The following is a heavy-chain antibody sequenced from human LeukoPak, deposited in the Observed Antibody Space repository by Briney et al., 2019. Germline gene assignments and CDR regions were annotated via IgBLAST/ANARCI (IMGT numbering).Heavy chain of an antibody. J-gene: IGHJ5*02. D-gene: IGHD2-15*01. Sequence: ASLKVSCKASGGTFSSYAISWVRQAPGQGLEWMGGIIPIFGTANYAQKFQGRVTITADESTSTAYMELSSLRSEDTAVYYCARVAAVITFVSWFDPWGQGTLVTVSS. CDR3: ARVAAVITFVSWFDP. V-gene: IGHV1-69*01. CDR1: GGTFSSYA. CDR2: IIPIFGTA.